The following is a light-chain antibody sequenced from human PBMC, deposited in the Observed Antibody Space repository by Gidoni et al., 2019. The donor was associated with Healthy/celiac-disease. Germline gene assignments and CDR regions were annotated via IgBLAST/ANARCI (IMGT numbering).Light chain of an antibody. Sequence: SALTQPPSPSGTPGHRVTISCSGSSSKIGSNTVHWYQQLPGTAPKLLIYSNNQRPSGVPDRFSGSKSGTSASLAISGLQSEDEADYYCAAWDDSLNGWVFGGGTKLTVL. CDR2: SNN. J-gene: IGLJ3*02. CDR3: AAWDDSLNGWV. CDR1: SSKIGSNT. V-gene: IGLV1-44*01.